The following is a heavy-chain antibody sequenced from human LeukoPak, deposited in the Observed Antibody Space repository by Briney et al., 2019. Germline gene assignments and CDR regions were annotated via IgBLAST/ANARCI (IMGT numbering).Heavy chain of an antibody. D-gene: IGHD6-6*01. CDR3: ARTRLSSSSDY. CDR2: ISSSSSYI. V-gene: IGHV3-21*01. Sequence: WGSLRLSCAASGFTFSSYSMNRVRQAPGKELEWVSSISSSSSYIYYADSVKGRFTISRDNAKNSLYLQMNSLRAEDTAVYYCARTRLSSSSDYWGQGTLVTVSS. J-gene: IGHJ4*02. CDR1: GFTFSSYS.